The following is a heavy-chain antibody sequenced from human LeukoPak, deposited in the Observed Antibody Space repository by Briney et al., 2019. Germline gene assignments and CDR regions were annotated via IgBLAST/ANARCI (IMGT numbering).Heavy chain of an antibody. J-gene: IGHJ6*02. CDR3: AKTLRDLEWLTGELDV. V-gene: IGHV3-23*01. CDR2: IGGSGSDT. Sequence: PGGSLRLSCVASGFIFSTYGMYWVRQAPGKGLEWVSAIGGSGSDTSYTDSVKGRFTISRDNSKSTLYLQMNSLRAEDTAVYHCAKTLRDLEWLTGELDVWGQGTAVTASS. D-gene: IGHD3-3*01. CDR1: GFIFSTYG.